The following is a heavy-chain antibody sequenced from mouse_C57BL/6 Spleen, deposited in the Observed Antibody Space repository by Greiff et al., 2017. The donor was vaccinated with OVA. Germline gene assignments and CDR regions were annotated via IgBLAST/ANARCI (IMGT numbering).Heavy chain of an antibody. CDR2: IDPSDSET. CDR3: ARSYYGNSWVAY. V-gene: IGHV1-52*01. D-gene: IGHD2-1*01. J-gene: IGHJ3*01. CDR1: GYTFTSYW. Sequence: QVQLQQPGAELVRPGSSVTLSCKASGYTFTSYWMHWVKQRPIQGLEWIGNIDPSDSETHYTQKFKDKATLTVDKSSSTAYMLLSSLTSEDSAVYYSARSYYGNSWVAYWGQGTLVTVSA.